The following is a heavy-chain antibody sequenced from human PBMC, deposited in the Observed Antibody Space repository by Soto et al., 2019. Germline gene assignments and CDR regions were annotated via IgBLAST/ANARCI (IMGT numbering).Heavy chain of an antibody. Sequence: PSHTPSLTFSVFGSSITGYYWSWILQPPGKGLEWIGYIYDGDSANYNPSLKSRVIISVDTSRNQFSLRLSSVTAADTAVYYCARGYYDTSGYSIDPWGEGTLVTVSS. J-gene: IGHJ5*02. V-gene: IGHV4-59*07. CDR1: GSSITGYY. D-gene: IGHD3-22*01. CDR3: ARGYYDTSGYSIDP. CDR2: IYDGDSA.